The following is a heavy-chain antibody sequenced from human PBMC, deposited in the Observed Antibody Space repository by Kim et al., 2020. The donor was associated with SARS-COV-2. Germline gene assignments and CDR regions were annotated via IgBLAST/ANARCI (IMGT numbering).Heavy chain of an antibody. Sequence: SETLSLTCTVSGGSISSSSYYWGWIRQPPGKGLEWIGSIYYSGSTYYNPSLKSRVTISVDTSKNQFSLKLSSVTAADTAGYYCPRLGSGSWYTGGWFDPWGQGTLVTVSS. D-gene: IGHD6-13*01. CDR1: GGSISSSSYY. J-gene: IGHJ5*02. CDR3: PRLGSGSWYTGGWFDP. CDR2: IYYSGST. V-gene: IGHV4-39*01.